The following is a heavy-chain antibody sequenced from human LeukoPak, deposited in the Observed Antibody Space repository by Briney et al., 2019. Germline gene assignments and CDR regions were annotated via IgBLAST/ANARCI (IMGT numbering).Heavy chain of an antibody. CDR1: GYTFTGYY. V-gene: IGHV1-2*06. D-gene: IGHD6-6*01. CDR2: INPNSGGT. CDR3: ARDRSRIAAPHFDY. Sequence: ASVKVSCKASGYTFTGYYMHWVRQAPGQGLEWMGRINPNSGGTNYAQKFQGRVTMTRDTSISTAYMELSSLRSEDTAVYYCARDRSRIAAPHFDYWGQGTLVTVSS. J-gene: IGHJ4*02.